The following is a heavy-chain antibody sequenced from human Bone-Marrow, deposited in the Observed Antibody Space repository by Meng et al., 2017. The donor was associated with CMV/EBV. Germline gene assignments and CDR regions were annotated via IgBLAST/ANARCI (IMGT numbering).Heavy chain of an antibody. Sequence: SETLSLTCTVSGGSISSYYWSWIRQPPGKGLEWIGYIYYSGSTNYNPSLKSRVTISVDTSKNQFSLKLSSVTAADTAVYYCARVPAARRLIFDYWGQGTLVTFSS. D-gene: IGHD2-2*01. CDR3: ARVPAARRLIFDY. V-gene: IGHV4-59*01. CDR1: GGSISSYY. CDR2: IYYSGST. J-gene: IGHJ4*02.